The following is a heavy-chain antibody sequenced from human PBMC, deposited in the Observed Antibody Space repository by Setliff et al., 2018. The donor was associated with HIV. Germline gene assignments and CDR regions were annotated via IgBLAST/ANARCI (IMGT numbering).Heavy chain of an antibody. D-gene: IGHD3-10*01. CDR2: IKADESEK. J-gene: IGHJ4*02. V-gene: IGHV3-7*03. Sequence: GSLRLSCAASGFSFSEFWMNWVRQAPGKGLEWVANIKADESEKYYVDSVKGRFTISRDNTKNSLFLQMDRLRVEDTAVYYCNMGHYRKSSEWGRGTLVTVSS. CDR1: GFSFSEFW. CDR3: NMGHYRKSSE.